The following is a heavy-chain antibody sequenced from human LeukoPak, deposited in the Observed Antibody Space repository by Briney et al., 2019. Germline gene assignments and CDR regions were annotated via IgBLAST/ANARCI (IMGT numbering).Heavy chain of an antibody. D-gene: IGHD3-9*01. V-gene: IGHV1-46*01. J-gene: IGHJ4*02. Sequence: ASVKVSCKASGYTFTSYYMHWVRQAPGQGLEWMGIINPSGGSTSYAQKFQGRVTMTRDTSTSTAYMELSSLRSEDTAVYYCARAMGHYDILTGYLLYWGQGTLVTVSS. CDR2: INPSGGST. CDR3: ARAMGHYDILTGYLLY. CDR1: GYTFTSYY.